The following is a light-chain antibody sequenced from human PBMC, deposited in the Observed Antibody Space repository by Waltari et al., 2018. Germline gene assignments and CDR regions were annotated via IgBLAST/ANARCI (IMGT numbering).Light chain of an antibody. V-gene: IGKV1-39*01. CDR3: QQSYSVPLT. CDR2: AAS. Sequence: DIQMTQSPSSLSASVGARVTITCRASQSISSYLNWYQEKPGKAPKLLIYAASSLQSGVPSRFSGGGSGTDFTLIISNLQPEDFATYYCQQSYSVPLTFGGGTEVEIK. CDR1: QSISSY. J-gene: IGKJ4*01.